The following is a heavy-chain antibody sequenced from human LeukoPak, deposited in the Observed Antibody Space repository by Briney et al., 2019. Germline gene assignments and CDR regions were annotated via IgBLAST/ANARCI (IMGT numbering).Heavy chain of an antibody. J-gene: IGHJ3*02. Sequence: PSETLSLTCTVSGGSISSSSYYWGWIRQPPGKGLDWIGEINHSGSTNYNPSLKSRVTISVDTSKNQFSLKLSSVTAADTAVYYCARGLFVGVAYDAFDIWGQGTMVTVSS. CDR1: GGSISSSSYY. V-gene: IGHV4-39*07. CDR2: INHSGST. CDR3: ARGLFVGVAYDAFDI. D-gene: IGHD3-3*01.